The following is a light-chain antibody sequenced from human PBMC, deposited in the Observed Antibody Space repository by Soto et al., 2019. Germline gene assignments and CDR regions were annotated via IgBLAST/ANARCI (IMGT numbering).Light chain of an antibody. V-gene: IGKV1-39*01. CDR2: AAS. CDR1: QSISSY. J-gene: IGKJ2*01. CDR3: QQSYRNPYT. Sequence: DIQMTQSPSSLSASVGDRVTITCRASQSISSYLNWYQQKPGKAPKLLIYAASSLQSGVPSRFSGSGSGTDFTLTISSLQPEEFATYYCQQSYRNPYTFGQGTKLEIK.